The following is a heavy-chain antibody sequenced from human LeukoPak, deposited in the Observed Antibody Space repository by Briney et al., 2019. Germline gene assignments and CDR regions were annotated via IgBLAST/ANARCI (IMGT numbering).Heavy chain of an antibody. CDR3: ARGSDCSGGSCYSYWYFDP. CDR2: ISYDGGRK. J-gene: IGHJ2*01. D-gene: IGHD2-15*01. CDR1: GFTFSTYA. V-gene: IGHV3-30-3*01. Sequence: GGSLRLSCAASGFTFSTYAMNWVRQAPGKGLEWVAVISYDGGRKYYGDSVKGRFTISRDNAKNTLYLQMNSLRAEDTAMYYCARGSDCSGGSCYSYWYFDPWGRGTLVTVSS.